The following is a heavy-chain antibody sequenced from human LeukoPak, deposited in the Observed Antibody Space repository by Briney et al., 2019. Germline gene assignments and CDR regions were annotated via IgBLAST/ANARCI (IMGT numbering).Heavy chain of an antibody. CDR2: INPNSGGT. CDR1: GYTFTGYY. Sequence: ASVKVSCKASGYTFTGYYMHWVRQAPGQGPERMGWINPNSGGTNYAQKFQGRVTMTRDTSISTAYMELSGLRSDDTAVYYCAREGGAYYYDSSGYYYPHWGQGTLVTVSS. D-gene: IGHD3-22*01. CDR3: AREGGAYYYDSSGYYYPH. J-gene: IGHJ4*02. V-gene: IGHV1-2*02.